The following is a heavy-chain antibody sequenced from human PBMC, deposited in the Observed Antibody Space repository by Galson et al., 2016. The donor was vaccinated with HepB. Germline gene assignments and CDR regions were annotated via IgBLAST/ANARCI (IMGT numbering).Heavy chain of an antibody. D-gene: IGHD6-13*01. CDR3: ARDSGVAGADDS. Sequence: SLRLSCATSGFTFSRYAMTWVRQAPGKGLEWVSYISRRSDTIYYADSVKGRFTISRDDAKNSLYLQMSSLRDEDTAVYYCARDSGVAGADDSWGQGTLVAASS. CDR2: ISRRSDTI. V-gene: IGHV3-48*02. CDR1: GFTFSRYA. J-gene: IGHJ5*01.